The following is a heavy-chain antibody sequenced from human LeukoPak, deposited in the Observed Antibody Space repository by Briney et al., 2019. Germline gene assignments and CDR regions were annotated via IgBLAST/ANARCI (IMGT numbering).Heavy chain of an antibody. V-gene: IGHV3-30*03. CDR2: ISYDGSDK. CDR1: GFTFSRYG. J-gene: IGHJ4*02. CDR3: ARDTKN. Sequence: GGSLRLSCAASGFTFSRYGMHWVRQAPGKGLEWVAVISYDGSDKYYADSVKGRFTISRDNSKNTLYLQMNSLRAEDTAVYYCARDTKNWGQGTLVTVSS. D-gene: IGHD2-8*01.